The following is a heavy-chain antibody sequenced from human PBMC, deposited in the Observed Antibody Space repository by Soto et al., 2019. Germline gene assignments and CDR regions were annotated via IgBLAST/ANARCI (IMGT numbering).Heavy chain of an antibody. CDR2: IIPILGTA. Sequence: GASVKVSCKASGGTFSSYAISWVRQAPGQGLEWMGGIIPILGTANYAQKFQGRVTITADESTSTAYMEVRSLRSDDTAVYYCARGGYYDSSGSRNYHYYGMNVWGQGTTVTVSS. CDR1: GGTFSSYA. J-gene: IGHJ6*02. CDR3: ARGGYYDSSGSRNYHYYGMNV. D-gene: IGHD3-22*01. V-gene: IGHV1-69*13.